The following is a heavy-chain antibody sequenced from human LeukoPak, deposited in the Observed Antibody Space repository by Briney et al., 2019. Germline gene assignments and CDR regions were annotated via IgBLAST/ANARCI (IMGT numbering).Heavy chain of an antibody. J-gene: IGHJ5*02. Sequence: SETLSLTCAVYGGSFIGYYWSWVRQPPGKGLEWIGEINHSGSTNYNPSLKSRVTISVDTSKNQFSLKLSSVTAADTAVYYCARDLQSSTSVWFDPWGQGTLVTVSS. V-gene: IGHV4-34*01. CDR2: INHSGST. D-gene: IGHD2-2*01. CDR3: ARDLQSSTSVWFDP. CDR1: GGSFIGYY.